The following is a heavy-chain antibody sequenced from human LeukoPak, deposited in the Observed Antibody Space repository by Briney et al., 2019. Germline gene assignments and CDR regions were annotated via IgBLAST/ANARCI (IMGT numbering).Heavy chain of an antibody. D-gene: IGHD6-19*01. Sequence: TSETLSLTCTVSGGSMSSYYWSWIRQPPGKGLEWIGYIYYSGSTNYNPSLKSRVTISVDTSKNQFSLKLSSVTAADTAAYYCARGSGWYLPWGQGTLVTVSS. CDR3: ARGSGWYLP. J-gene: IGHJ4*02. CDR1: GGSMSSYY. CDR2: IYYSGST. V-gene: IGHV4-59*01.